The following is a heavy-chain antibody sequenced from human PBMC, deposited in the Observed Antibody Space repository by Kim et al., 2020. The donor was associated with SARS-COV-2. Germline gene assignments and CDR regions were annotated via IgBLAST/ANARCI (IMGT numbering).Heavy chain of an antibody. CDR3: ARRHFSSGYYYFDY. J-gene: IGHJ4*02. D-gene: IGHD6-19*01. Sequence: GGSLRLSCAASGFTFSSHWMHWVRQAPGKGLVWVSRINSDGSSTSYADSVKGRFTISRDNARNTLYLQMNSLRAEDTAVYYCARRHFSSGYYYFDYWGQGTLVTVSS. CDR1: GFTFSSHW. V-gene: IGHV3-74*01. CDR2: INSDGSST.